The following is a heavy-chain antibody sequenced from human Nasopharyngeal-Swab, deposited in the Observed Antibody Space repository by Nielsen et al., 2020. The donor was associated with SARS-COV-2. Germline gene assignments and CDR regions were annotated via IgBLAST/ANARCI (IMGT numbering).Heavy chain of an antibody. V-gene: IGHV1-2*06. Sequence: ASVKVSCKASGYSFAGYYMHWVRQAPGQGLEWMGRINTKSGGTDYAQKLQGRVTMTRDTSISTAYMELSSLISDGTAVYYCARDVIPAYGSGTYHDYWGQGTLVTVSS. J-gene: IGHJ4*02. CDR2: INTKSGGT. D-gene: IGHD3-10*01. CDR3: ARDVIPAYGSGTYHDY. CDR1: GYSFAGYY.